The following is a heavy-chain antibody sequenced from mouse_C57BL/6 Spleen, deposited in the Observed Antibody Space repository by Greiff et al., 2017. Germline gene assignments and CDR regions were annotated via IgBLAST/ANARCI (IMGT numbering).Heavy chain of an antibody. D-gene: IGHD4-1*02. J-gene: IGHJ4*01. CDR2: IWTGGGT. Sequence: VQRVESGPGLVAPSQSLSITCPVSGFSLTSYAISWVRQPPGKGLEWLGVIWTGGGTNYNSALKSRLSISKDNSKSQVFLKMNSLQTDDTARYYCARNFNWDDYAMDYWGQGTSVTVSS. CDR3: ARNFNWDDYAMDY. CDR1: GFSLTSYA. V-gene: IGHV2-9-1*01.